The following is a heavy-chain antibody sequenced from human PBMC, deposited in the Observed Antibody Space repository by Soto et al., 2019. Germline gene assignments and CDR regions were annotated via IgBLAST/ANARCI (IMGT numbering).Heavy chain of an antibody. Sequence: QVQLVQSGAEVKKPGSSVKVSCKASGGTFSSYAISWVRQAPGQGLEWMGGIIPIFGTASYAQKFQGRVTITADESTSTAYMELSGLRSEDTAVYYCARDRQYSYGGDYYYYGMDVWGQGTTVTVSS. J-gene: IGHJ6*02. CDR3: ARDRQYSYGGDYYYYGMDV. CDR2: IIPIFGTA. CDR1: GGTFSSYA. D-gene: IGHD2-15*01. V-gene: IGHV1-69*12.